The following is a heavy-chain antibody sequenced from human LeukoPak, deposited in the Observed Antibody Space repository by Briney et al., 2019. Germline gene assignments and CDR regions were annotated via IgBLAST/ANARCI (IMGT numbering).Heavy chain of an antibody. J-gene: IGHJ4*02. Sequence: PGGSLRLSCAVSGITLSNYAMTWVRQAPGKGLEWVAGISGSGGGTNYADSVKGRFTISRDNSKNTLYLQMNSLRAEDTAVYYCAVTRHCSSTSCYLFPGFDYWAREPWSPSPQ. D-gene: IGHD2-2*01. CDR3: AVTRHCSSTSCYLFPGFDY. CDR2: ISGSGGGT. V-gene: IGHV3-23*01. CDR1: GITLSNYA.